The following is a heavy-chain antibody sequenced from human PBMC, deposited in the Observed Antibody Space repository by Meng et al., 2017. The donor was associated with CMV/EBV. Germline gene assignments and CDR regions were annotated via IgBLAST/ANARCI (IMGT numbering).Heavy chain of an antibody. CDR2: IYHSGST. CDR3: AREWGGIVVVPAAMGIDY. CDR1: GYFISSGYY. D-gene: IGHD2-2*01. Sequence: SETLSLTCTVSGYFISSGYYWGWIRQPPGKGLEWIGSIYHSGSTYYNPSLKSRVTISVDTSKNQFSLKLSSVTAADTAVYYCAREWGGIVVVPAAMGIDYWGQGTLVTVSS. J-gene: IGHJ4*02. V-gene: IGHV4-38-2*02.